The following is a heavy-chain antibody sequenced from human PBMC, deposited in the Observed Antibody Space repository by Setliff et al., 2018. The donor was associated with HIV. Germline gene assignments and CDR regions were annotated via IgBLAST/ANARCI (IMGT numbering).Heavy chain of an antibody. Sequence: GGSLRLSCAASGFTFSSYWMSWVRQAPGKGLEWVANIKQDGSAKYYVDSVKGRFTISRDNAKNSLYLQMNSLRAEDTAVYYCARDDYMLYSYYYGMDVWGQGTTVTISS. CDR2: IKQDGSAK. J-gene: IGHJ6*02. CDR3: ARDDYMLYSYYYGMDV. V-gene: IGHV3-7*01. CDR1: GFTFSSYW. D-gene: IGHD4-4*01.